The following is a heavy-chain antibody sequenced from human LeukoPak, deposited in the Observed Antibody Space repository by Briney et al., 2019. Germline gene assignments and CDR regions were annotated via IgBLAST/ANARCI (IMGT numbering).Heavy chain of an antibody. CDR2: MNPNSGNT. J-gene: IGHJ1*01. V-gene: IGHV1-8*03. Sequence: ASVNVSCKASGYTFTSYDINWVRQATGQGLERMGWMNPNSGNTGYAQKFQGRVTITRNTSISTAYMELSSLRSEDTAVYYCARGHYDSSGYYLKHWGQGTLVTVSS. CDR1: GYTFTSYD. CDR3: ARGHYDSSGYYLKH. D-gene: IGHD3-22*01.